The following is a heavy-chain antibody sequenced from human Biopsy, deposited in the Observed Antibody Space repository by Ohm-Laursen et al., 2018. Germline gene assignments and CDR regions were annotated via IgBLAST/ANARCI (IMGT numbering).Heavy chain of an antibody. J-gene: IGHJ4*02. CDR2: IHYSGTT. V-gene: IGHV4-39*01. CDR1: GVSISSTTYY. Sequence: SDTLSLTCSVSGVSISSTTYYWGWIRQPPGKGLEWIGSIHYSGTTYYHASLRSRLTISVDKSKNQFSLKLTSVTAAETAVYYCARQGEWEHFADYWGQGTLVSVSS. D-gene: IGHD1-26*01. CDR3: ARQGEWEHFADY.